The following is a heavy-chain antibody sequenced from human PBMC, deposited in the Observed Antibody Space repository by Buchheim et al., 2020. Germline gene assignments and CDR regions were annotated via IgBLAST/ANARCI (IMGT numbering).Heavy chain of an antibody. Sequence: QVQLQQWGAGLLKPSETLSLTCAVYGGSFSGYYWSWIRQPPGKGLEWIGEINHSGSTNYNPSLKSRVTISVDTSENKFSLKLSSVTAADTAVYYCARERGWNLLWAATPKYYFDYWGQGTL. CDR2: INHSGST. CDR1: GGSFSGYY. V-gene: IGHV4-34*01. J-gene: IGHJ4*02. D-gene: IGHD1-26*01. CDR3: ARERGWNLLWAATPKYYFDY.